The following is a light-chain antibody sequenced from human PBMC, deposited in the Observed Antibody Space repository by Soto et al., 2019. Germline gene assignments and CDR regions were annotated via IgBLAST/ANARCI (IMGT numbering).Light chain of an antibody. CDR1: SSDVGGYNY. J-gene: IGLJ3*02. CDR2: DVS. V-gene: IGLV2-14*01. CDR3: SSYTSSSVWV. Sequence: QSALTQPASVSGSPGQSITISCTGTSSDVGGYNYVSWYQQHPGKAPKLMTYDVSNRPSGVSNRFSGSKSGNTASLTISGLQAEDEADYYCSSYTSSSVWVFGGGTQLTVL.